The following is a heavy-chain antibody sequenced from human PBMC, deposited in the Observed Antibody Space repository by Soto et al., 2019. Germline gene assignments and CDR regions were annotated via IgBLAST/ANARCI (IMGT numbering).Heavy chain of an antibody. CDR3: VRGDGDYYDGNGYLGRH. J-gene: IGHJ4*02. CDR2: IKNDGSGT. V-gene: IGHV3-74*01. D-gene: IGHD3-22*01. Sequence: EVQLVESGGGLVQPGGSLRLSCAASGFTFSTYWMHWVRQAPGKGLVWVSRIKNDGSGTYYVDSVEGRFTISRDNAKNTLYLQINSLRAEDTAVYNCVRGDGDYYDGNGYLGRHWGQGTLVTVSS. CDR1: GFTFSTYW.